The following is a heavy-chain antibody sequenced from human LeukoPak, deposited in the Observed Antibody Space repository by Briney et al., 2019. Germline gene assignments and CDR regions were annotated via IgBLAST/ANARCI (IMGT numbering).Heavy chain of an antibody. D-gene: IGHD3-10*01. CDR3: ARDIGSGSYY. CDR2: INPNSGDT. V-gene: IGHV1-2*02. J-gene: IGHJ4*02. CDR1: GYTFTGYY. Sequence: ASVKVSCKASGYTFTGYYIHWVRQAPGQGLEWMGWINPNSGDTNYAQKFQGRVTMTRDTSINTAYMELSKLRSDDTAVYYCARDIGSGSYYWGQGTLVTVSS.